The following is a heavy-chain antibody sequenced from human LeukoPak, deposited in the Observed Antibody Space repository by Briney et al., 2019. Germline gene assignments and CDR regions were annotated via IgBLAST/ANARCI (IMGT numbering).Heavy chain of an antibody. CDR1: GFTFSSYW. CDR3: ARGPPTPVGAASY. Sequence: GGSLRLSCAASGFTFSSYWMHWVRQAPGKGLVWVSRINSDGSSTSYADSVKGRFTISRDNAKNTLYLQMNSLRAEDTAVYYCARGPPTPVGAASYWGQGTLVTVSS. CDR2: INSDGSST. J-gene: IGHJ4*02. V-gene: IGHV3-74*01. D-gene: IGHD1-26*01.